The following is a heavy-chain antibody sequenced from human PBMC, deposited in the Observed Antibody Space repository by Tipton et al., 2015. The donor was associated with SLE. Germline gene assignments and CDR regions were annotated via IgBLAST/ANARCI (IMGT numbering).Heavy chain of an antibody. CDR1: GGSFSGYH. V-gene: IGHV4-34*01. CDR3: ARDHLPGGYYYYMDV. D-gene: IGHD3-10*01. Sequence: TLSLTCAVYGGSFSGYHWSWIRQTPGKGLEWIAEINHSGSTNYNPSLKSRVTISVDTSKNQFSLRLNSVTAADTAVYYCARDHLPGGYYYYMDVWGKGTTVTVSS. CDR2: INHSGST. J-gene: IGHJ6*03.